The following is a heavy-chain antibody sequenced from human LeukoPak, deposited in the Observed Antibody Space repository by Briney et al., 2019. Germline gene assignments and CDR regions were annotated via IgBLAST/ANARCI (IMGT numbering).Heavy chain of an antibody. D-gene: IGHD5-24*01. CDR1: GFTFDDYA. V-gene: IGHV3-43D*03. Sequence: GGSLRLSCAASGFTFDDYAMHWVRQAPGKGLEWVSLISWDGGSTYYADSVKGRFTISRDNSKNSLYLQMNSLRAEDTALYYCAKDRTRDGYNYSPTDAFDIWGQGTMVTVSS. CDR3: AKDRTRDGYNYSPTDAFDI. J-gene: IGHJ3*02. CDR2: ISWDGGST.